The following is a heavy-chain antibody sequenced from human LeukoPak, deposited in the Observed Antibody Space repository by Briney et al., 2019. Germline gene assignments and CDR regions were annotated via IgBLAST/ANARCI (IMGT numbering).Heavy chain of an antibody. CDR3: ARATYYYDSSGYYVFYFDN. V-gene: IGHV3-53*01. D-gene: IGHD3-22*01. CDR2: IYSGGST. J-gene: IGHJ4*02. Sequence: EGSLRLSCAASGFTVSSNYMSWVRQAPGKGLEWVSVIYSGGSTYYADSVKGRFTISRDNSKNTLYLQMNSLRAEDTAVYYCARATYYYDSSGYYVFYFDNWGQGTLVTVSS. CDR1: GFTVSSNY.